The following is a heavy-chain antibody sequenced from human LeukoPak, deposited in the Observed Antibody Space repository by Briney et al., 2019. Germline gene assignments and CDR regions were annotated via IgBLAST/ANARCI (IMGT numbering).Heavy chain of an antibody. V-gene: IGHV3-30-3*01. CDR1: GFTFSSYA. J-gene: IGHJ4*02. D-gene: IGHD3-22*01. Sequence: GGSLRLSCAASGFTFSSYAMHWVRQASGKGLEWVAVISYDGSNKYYADSVKGRFTISRDNSKNTLYLQMNSLRAEDTAVYYCARDAHRSGYNGGYFDYWGQGTLVTVSS. CDR2: ISYDGSNK. CDR3: ARDAHRSGYNGGYFDY.